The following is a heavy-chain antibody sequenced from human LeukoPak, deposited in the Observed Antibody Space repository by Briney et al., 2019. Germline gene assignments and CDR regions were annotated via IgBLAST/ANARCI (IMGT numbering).Heavy chain of an antibody. CDR2: IYYSGST. D-gene: IGHD3-10*01. J-gene: IGHJ4*02. CDR1: GGSISSGGYY. Sequence: SETLSLTCTVSGGSISSGGYYWSWIRQHPGKGLEWIGYIYYSGSTYYNPSLKSRVTISVDTSKNQFSLKLSSVTAADTAVYYCARSPLTHYYGSGSFDYWGQGTLVTVSS. V-gene: IGHV4-31*03. CDR3: ARSPLTHYYGSGSFDY.